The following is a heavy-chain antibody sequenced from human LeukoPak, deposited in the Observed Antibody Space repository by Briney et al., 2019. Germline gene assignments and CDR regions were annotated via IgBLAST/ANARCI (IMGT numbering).Heavy chain of an antibody. CDR1: GGSISSDGYY. J-gene: IGHJ3*02. D-gene: IGHD3-10*01. V-gene: IGHV4-31*02. CDR3: ASRTPGIGAFDI. Sequence: PSQTLSLTCTVSGGSISSDGYYWSWIRQHPGKGLEWIGYIYFSGSTYYNPSLKSRVNIPVDTSKNQFSLKLSSVTAADTAVYYCASRTPGIGAFDIWGQGTMVTVSS. CDR2: IYFSGST.